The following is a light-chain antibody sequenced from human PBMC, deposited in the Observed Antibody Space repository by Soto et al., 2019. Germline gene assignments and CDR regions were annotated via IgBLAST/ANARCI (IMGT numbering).Light chain of an antibody. CDR3: MQGIDLSWT. Sequence: DIVMTQTPPSLSVTRGQSASISCKSTHRLLHSDRKSFFYCYHQTPGQPPQLLNYEVSRRFAGVPDRFSGRGSAADFTLKISGVEAEDVGVYYCMQGIDLSWTFGQGTKVDIK. CDR2: EVS. V-gene: IGKV2-29*03. J-gene: IGKJ1*01. CDR1: HRLLHSDRKSF.